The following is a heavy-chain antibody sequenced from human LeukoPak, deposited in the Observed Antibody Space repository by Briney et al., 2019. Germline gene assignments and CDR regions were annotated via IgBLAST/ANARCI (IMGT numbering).Heavy chain of an antibody. Sequence: ASVKVSCKASGYTFTGYYMHWVRQAPGQGLEWMGWINPNSGGTNYAQKFQGRVTMTRDTSISTAYMELSRLRSDDTAVYYCARTYIVVVPAAGYWGQGTLVTASS. D-gene: IGHD2-2*01. CDR3: ARTYIVVVPAAGY. CDR2: INPNSGGT. CDR1: GYTFTGYY. V-gene: IGHV1-2*02. J-gene: IGHJ4*02.